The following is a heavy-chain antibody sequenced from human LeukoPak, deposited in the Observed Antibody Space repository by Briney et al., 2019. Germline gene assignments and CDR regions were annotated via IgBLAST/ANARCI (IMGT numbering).Heavy chain of an antibody. Sequence: PSEALSLSFTVSVGSVSSGIYDWSSCRQPPGKGLEWIGYILYSVSNNYNPSLKSRVTISVAPPKTQFSLNLSSVTAADTAVYYCARVHTTVTTYYFDYWGQGTLVTVSS. D-gene: IGHD4-17*01. CDR3: ARVHTTVTTYYFDY. CDR1: VGSVSSGIYD. CDR2: ILYSVSN. V-gene: IGHV4-61*01. J-gene: IGHJ4*02.